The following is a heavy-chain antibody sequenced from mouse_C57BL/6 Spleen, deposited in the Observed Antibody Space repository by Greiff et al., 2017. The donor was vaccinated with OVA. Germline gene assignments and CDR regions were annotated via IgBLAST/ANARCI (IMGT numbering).Heavy chain of an antibody. D-gene: IGHD3-2*02. CDR1: GYSFTDYN. V-gene: IGHV1-39*01. CDR2: INPNYGTT. J-gene: IGHJ3*01. CDR3: ARGGAAQATPAWCAY. Sequence: VQLKQSGPELVKPGASVKISCKASGYSFTDYNMNWVKQSNGKSLEWIGVINPNYGTTSYNQKFKGKATLTVDQSSSTAYMQLNSLTSEDSAVYYCARGGAAQATPAWCAYWGQGTLVTVSA.